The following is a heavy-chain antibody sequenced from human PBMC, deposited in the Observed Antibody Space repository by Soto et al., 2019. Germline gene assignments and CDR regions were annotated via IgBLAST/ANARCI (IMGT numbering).Heavy chain of an antibody. D-gene: IGHD6-6*01. CDR3: AKAPRYSSSSLSLLIDY. J-gene: IGHJ4*02. CDR1: GFTFDDYA. V-gene: IGHV3-9*01. CDR2: ISWNSGSI. Sequence: PGGSLRLSCAASGFTFDDYAMHWVRQAPGKGLEWVSGISWNSGSIGYADSVKGRFTISRDNAKNSLYLQMNSLRAEDTALYYCAKAPRYSSSSLSLLIDYWGQGTLVTVSS.